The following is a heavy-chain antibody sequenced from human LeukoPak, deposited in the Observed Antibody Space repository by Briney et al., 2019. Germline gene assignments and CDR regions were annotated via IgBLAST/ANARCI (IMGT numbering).Heavy chain of an antibody. CDR1: GFTFSSYA. Sequence: GGSLRLSCAASGFTFSSYAMSWVRQAPGKGLEWVSAISGSGGSTYYADSVKGRFTISRDNSKNTLYLQVNSLRAEDTAVYYCAKGTGRNSSIAASGTWGQGTQVTVSS. CDR2: ISGSGGST. CDR3: AKGTGRNSSIAASGT. V-gene: IGHV3-23*01. J-gene: IGHJ4*02. D-gene: IGHD6-13*01.